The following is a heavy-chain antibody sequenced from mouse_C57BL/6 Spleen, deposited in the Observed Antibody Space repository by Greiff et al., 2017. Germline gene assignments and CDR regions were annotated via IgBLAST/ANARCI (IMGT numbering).Heavy chain of an antibody. V-gene: IGHV14-4*01. CDR3: TITTVVAPFDY. D-gene: IGHD1-1*01. J-gene: IGHJ2*01. Sequence: VQLQQSGAELVRPGASVKLSCTASGFNIKDDYMHWVKQRPEQGLEWIGWIDPENGDTEYASKFQGKATITADTSSNTAYLQLSSLTSEDTAVYYCTITTVVAPFDYGGQGTTLTVSS. CDR2: IDPENGDT. CDR1: GFNIKDDY.